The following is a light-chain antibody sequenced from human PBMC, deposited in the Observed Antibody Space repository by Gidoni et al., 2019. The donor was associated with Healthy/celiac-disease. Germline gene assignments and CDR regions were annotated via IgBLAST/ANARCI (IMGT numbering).Light chain of an antibody. CDR3: QQYDTLPPLFT. Sequence: GDRVTITCQASQDISNYLNWYQQKPGKAPKLLIYDASNLETGVPSRFSGSGSGTDFTFTISSLQPEDIATYYCQQYDTLPPLFTFGPGTKVDIK. V-gene: IGKV1-33*01. CDR2: DAS. J-gene: IGKJ3*01. CDR1: QDISNY.